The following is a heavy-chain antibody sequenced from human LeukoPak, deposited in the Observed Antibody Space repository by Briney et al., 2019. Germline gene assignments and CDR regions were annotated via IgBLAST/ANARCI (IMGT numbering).Heavy chain of an antibody. J-gene: IGHJ3*01. V-gene: IGHV4-34*01. CDR3: ANALPRMPFDL. Sequence: SDTLSLTCAVYGGSLSGYYWTGLRPPPGKGLEWMGEINLIGSTNYNPSLTNRVTIYIGTSKNHFSLMLVSVIAPGPAVFFCANALPRMPFDLWGPGTVVTLSS. D-gene: IGHD2-15*01. CDR1: GGSLSGYY. CDR2: INLIGST.